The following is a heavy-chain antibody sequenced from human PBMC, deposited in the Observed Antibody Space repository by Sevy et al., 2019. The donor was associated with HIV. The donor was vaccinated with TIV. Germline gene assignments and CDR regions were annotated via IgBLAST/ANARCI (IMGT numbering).Heavy chain of an antibody. CDR2: ISYDGSNK. D-gene: IGHD1-26*01. CDR3: AKHSGSFAGDAFDI. J-gene: IGHJ3*02. Sequence: GGSLRLSCAASGFTFSSYGMHWVRQAPGMGLEWVAVISYDGSNKYYADSVKGRFTISRDNSKNTLYLQMNSLRAEDTAVYYCAKHSGSFAGDAFDIWGQWTMVTVSS. V-gene: IGHV3-30*18. CDR1: GFTFSSYG.